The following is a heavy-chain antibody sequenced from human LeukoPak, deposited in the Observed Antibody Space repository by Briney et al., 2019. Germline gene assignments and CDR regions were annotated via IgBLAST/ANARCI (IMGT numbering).Heavy chain of an antibody. D-gene: IGHD4-17*01. V-gene: IGHV3-48*02. CDR1: GFTFSSYT. Sequence: PGGSLRLSCAASGFTFSSYTMNWVRQAPGKGLEWVLYISRSSSTIYDADSVKGRFTISRDNAKNSLYLQMNSLRDEDTAVYYCARDSDGDYVFEYWGQGTLVTVSS. CDR2: ISRSSSTI. CDR3: ARDSDGDYVFEY. J-gene: IGHJ4*02.